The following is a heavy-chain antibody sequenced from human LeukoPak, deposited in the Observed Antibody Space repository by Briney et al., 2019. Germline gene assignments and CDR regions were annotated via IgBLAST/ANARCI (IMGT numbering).Heavy chain of an antibody. CDR3: ARGAYSSSWYAVSFDY. CDR1: GFTFRSYE. V-gene: IGHV3-48*03. J-gene: IGHJ4*02. Sequence: PGGSLRLSCAASGFTFRSYEMNWVRQAPGKGLEWVSYISSSGSTIYYADSVKGRFTISRDNAKNSLYLQMNSLRAEDTAVYYCARGAYSSSWYAVSFDYWGQGTLVTVSS. CDR2: ISSSGSTI. D-gene: IGHD6-13*01.